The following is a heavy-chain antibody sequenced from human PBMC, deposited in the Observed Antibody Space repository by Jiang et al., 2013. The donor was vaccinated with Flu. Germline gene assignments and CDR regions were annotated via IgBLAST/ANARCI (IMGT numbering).Heavy chain of an antibody. V-gene: IGHV5-10-1*01. CDR2: IDPSDSYT. Sequence: SCKGSGYSFTSYWISWVRQMPGKGLEWMGRIDPSDSYTNYSPSFQGHVTISADKSISTAYLQWSSLKASDTAMYYCARRGMSSSWYTDYYYYGMDVWGKGTTVTVSS. J-gene: IGHJ6*04. CDR1: GYSFTSYW. D-gene: IGHD6-13*01. CDR3: ARRGMSSSWYTDYYYYGMDV.